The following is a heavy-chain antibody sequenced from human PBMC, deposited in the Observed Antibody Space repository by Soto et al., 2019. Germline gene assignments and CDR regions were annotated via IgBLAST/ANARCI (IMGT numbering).Heavy chain of an antibody. Sequence: QVQLVESGGGAVQPGASLRLSCVASGFDFTYYAMHWVRQAPGKGLESVAVMSSDGSKIHHTDSVKGRFTISRDNSKNTLYLQMNRLRKEATAVYFCAKAEGVGGTLGLFDYWGQGTLVSVSS. D-gene: IGHD1-26*01. V-gene: IGHV3-30*18. CDR2: MSSDGSKI. J-gene: IGHJ4*02. CDR3: AKAEGVGGTLGLFDY. CDR1: GFDFTYYA.